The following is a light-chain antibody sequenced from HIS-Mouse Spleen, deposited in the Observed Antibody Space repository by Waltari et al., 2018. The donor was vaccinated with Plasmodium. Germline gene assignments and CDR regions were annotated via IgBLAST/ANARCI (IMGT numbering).Light chain of an antibody. CDR3: QAWDSSTVV. CDR1: KLGHKY. Sequence: SYELTQPPSVSVSPGQTASITCSGDKLGHKYACWYQQKPGQSPVLVIYQDSKRPSGLPERFSGSNSGNTATLTISGTQAMDEADYYCQAWDSSTVVFGGGTKLTVL. J-gene: IGLJ2*01. CDR2: QDS. V-gene: IGLV3-1*01.